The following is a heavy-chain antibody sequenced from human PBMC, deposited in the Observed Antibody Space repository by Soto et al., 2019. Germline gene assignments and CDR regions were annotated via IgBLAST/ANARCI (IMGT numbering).Heavy chain of an antibody. CDR2: INPSNGNT. Sequence: GASVKVSCKASGYTFTTYALHWVRQAPGQRPEWMGWINPSNGNTNYAQKLQGRVTKTTDTSTSTAYMELRSLRSDDTAVYYCARTKYSSGPGYYFDYWGQGTLVTVSS. CDR1: GYTFTTYA. D-gene: IGHD6-19*01. J-gene: IGHJ4*02. V-gene: IGHV1-3*01. CDR3: ARTKYSSGPGYYFDY.